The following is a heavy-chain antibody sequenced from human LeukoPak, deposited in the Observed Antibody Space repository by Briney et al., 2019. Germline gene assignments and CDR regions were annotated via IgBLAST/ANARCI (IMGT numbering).Heavy chain of an antibody. CDR1: GFTFSDYY. V-gene: IGHV3-11*01. CDR2: ISSSGSTI. CDR3: ARWRYYYDSSGYYSSDYFDY. J-gene: IGHJ4*02. D-gene: IGHD3-22*01. Sequence: GGSLRLSCAASGFTFSDYYMSWIRQAPGKGLEWVSYISSSGSTIYYADSVKGRFTISRDNAKNSLYLQMNSLRAEDTAVYYCARWRYYYDSSGYYSSDYFDYWGQGTLVTVSS.